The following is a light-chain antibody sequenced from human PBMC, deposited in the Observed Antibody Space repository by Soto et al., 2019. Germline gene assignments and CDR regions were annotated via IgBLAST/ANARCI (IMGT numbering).Light chain of an antibody. V-gene: IGLV2-14*01. J-gene: IGLJ1*01. Sequence: QSVLTQPASVSGSPGQSITISCTGTSSDIGGHHFVSWYQQQSGKAPKLVIYEVTDRPSGVSDRFSGSKSGNTASLTISGLQPEGEADYYCSSYTSSSLYVFGTGTKVT. CDR3: SSYTSSSLYV. CDR1: SSDIGGHHF. CDR2: EVT.